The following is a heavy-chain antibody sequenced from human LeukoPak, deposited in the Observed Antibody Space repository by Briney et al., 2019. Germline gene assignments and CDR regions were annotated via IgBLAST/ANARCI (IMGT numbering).Heavy chain of an antibody. J-gene: IGHJ5*02. CDR1: GFSCSNYG. Sequence: GGSLRLSCAASGFSCSNYGMHLVRQAPGKGLEWVAMISYDGKSQHYGDSVKGRFTISRDNSKNTVYLQMNSLRPEDSAMYYCAKDLYGGGWYNYFDPWGQGTRVTVSS. D-gene: IGHD6-19*01. CDR2: ISYDGKSQ. V-gene: IGHV3-30*18. CDR3: AKDLYGGGWYNYFDP.